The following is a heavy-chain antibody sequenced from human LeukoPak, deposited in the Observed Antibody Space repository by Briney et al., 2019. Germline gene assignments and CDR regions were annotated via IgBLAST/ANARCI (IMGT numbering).Heavy chain of an antibody. CDR1: GFTVSSNY. D-gene: IGHD6-6*01. CDR2: IRYDGSNK. V-gene: IGHV3-30*02. CDR3: AKARGPRLGYFDY. Sequence: PGGSLRLSCAASGFTVSSNYMSWVRQAPGKGLEWVAFIRYDGSNKYYADSVKGRFTISRDNSKNTLYLQMNSLRPEDTGIYYCAKARGPRLGYFDYWGQGILVTVSS. J-gene: IGHJ4*02.